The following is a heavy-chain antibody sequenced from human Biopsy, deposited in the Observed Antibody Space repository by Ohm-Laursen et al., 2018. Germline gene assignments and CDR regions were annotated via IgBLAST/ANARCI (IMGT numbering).Heavy chain of an antibody. J-gene: IGHJ5*02. Sequence: TLSLTCTVSGGSISSGGSYWSWIRQRPGKGLEWIGCIFNSANTYYNPSLKNLITISGDTSKNQFSLKLNSVTAADTAVHYCARGDYFDSNGYFWFDPWGQGTLVTVSS. D-gene: IGHD3-22*01. V-gene: IGHV4-31*01. CDR1: GGSISSGGSY. CDR3: ARGDYFDSNGYFWFDP. CDR2: IFNSANT.